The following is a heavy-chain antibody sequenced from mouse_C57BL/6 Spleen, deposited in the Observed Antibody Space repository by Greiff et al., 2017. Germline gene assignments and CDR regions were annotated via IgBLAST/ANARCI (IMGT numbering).Heavy chain of an antibody. V-gene: IGHV1-19*01. CDR1: GYTFTDYY. CDR3: ARGDYYGSSSPFAD. CDR2: INPYNGGT. Sequence: VQLQQSGPVLVKPGASVKMSCKASGYTFTDYYMNWVKQSHGKSLEWIGVINPYNGGTSYNQKFKGKATLTVDKSSSTAYMELNSLTSEDSAVYYCARGDYYGSSSPFADWGQGTLVTVAA. D-gene: IGHD1-1*01. J-gene: IGHJ3*01.